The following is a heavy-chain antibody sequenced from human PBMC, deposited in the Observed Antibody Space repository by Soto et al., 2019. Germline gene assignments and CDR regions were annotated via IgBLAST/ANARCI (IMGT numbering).Heavy chain of an antibody. V-gene: IGHV4-61*08. CDR1: GGSISSGGYY. Sequence: SETLSLTCTVSGGSISSGGYYWSWIRQHPGKGLEWIGYIYYSGSTNYNPSLKSRVTISVDTSKNQFSLKLSSVTAADTAVYYCARHGAAFRGKYNWFDPWGQGTLVTVSS. CDR3: ARHGAAFRGKYNWFDP. D-gene: IGHD6-25*01. CDR2: IYYSGST. J-gene: IGHJ5*02.